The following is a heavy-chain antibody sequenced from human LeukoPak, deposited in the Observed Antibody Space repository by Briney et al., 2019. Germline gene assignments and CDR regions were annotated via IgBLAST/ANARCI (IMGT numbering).Heavy chain of an antibody. CDR1: GGSISSYY. D-gene: IGHD4-11*01. V-gene: IGHV4-59*08. Sequence: PSETLSLTCTVSGGSISSYYWSWIRQPPGKGLEWIGYIYYSGSTNYNPSLKSRVTISVDTSKNQFSLKLSSVTAADTAVYYCARRRYSNYATDGPNWFDPWGQGTLVTVSS. CDR3: ARRRYSNYATDGPNWFDP. CDR2: IYYSGST. J-gene: IGHJ5*02.